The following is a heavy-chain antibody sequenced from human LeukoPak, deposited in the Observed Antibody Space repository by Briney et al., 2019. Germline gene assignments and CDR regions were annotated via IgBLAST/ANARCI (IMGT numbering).Heavy chain of an antibody. D-gene: IGHD6-19*01. CDR3: ARDSGSSGSGANYGMDV. Sequence: ASVKVSCKASGYTFTSYGISWVRQAPGQGFEWMGWISAYNGNTNYAQKLQGRVTMTTDTSTSTAYMELRSLRSDDTAVYYCARDSGSSGSGANYGMDVWGQGTTVTVSS. J-gene: IGHJ6*02. CDR2: ISAYNGNT. V-gene: IGHV1-18*01. CDR1: GYTFTSYG.